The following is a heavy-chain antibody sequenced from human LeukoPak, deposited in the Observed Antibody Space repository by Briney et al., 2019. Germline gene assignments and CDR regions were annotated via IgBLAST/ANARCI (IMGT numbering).Heavy chain of an antibody. CDR2: INGDGSYT. CDR1: EFTFSNYW. V-gene: IGHV3-74*01. J-gene: IGHJ4*02. D-gene: IGHD1-26*01. CDR3: VRRVNSGTYYYFDY. Sequence: GGSLRLSCAASEFTFSNYWMNWVRQAPGKGLVWVSLINGDGSYTNYADSVKGRFTISRDDAKNTLYLQMNSLRAEDTAVYYCVRRVNSGTYYYFDYWGQGTLVAVSS.